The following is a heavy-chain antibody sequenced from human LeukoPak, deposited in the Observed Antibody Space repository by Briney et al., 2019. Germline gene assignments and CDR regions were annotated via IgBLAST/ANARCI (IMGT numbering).Heavy chain of an antibody. Sequence: ASVTVSCTASGGTFSNYAISWVRQAPGQGLEWMGIINPSGGSTSYAQKFQGRVTMTRDTSTSTVYMELSSLRSEDTAVYYCAREGGLDYWGQGTLVTVSS. V-gene: IGHV1-46*01. CDR3: AREGGLDY. CDR2: INPSGGST. CDR1: GGTFSNYA. J-gene: IGHJ4*02. D-gene: IGHD3-16*01.